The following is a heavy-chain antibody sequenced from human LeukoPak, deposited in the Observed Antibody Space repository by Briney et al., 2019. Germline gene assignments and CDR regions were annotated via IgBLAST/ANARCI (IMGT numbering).Heavy chain of an antibody. CDR3: ARDSTRPHAFDI. J-gene: IGHJ3*02. Sequence: GASVKVSCKASGYTFTSYGVSWVRQAPGQGLEWMGWISAYNGNTNYAQKLQGRVTMTTDTSTSTAYMELRSPRSDDTAVYYCARDSTRPHAFDIWGQGTMVTVSS. CDR1: GYTFTSYG. V-gene: IGHV1-18*01. D-gene: IGHD6-6*01. CDR2: ISAYNGNT.